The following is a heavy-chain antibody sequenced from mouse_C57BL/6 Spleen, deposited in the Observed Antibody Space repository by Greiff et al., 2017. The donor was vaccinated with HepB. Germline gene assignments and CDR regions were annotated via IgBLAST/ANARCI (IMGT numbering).Heavy chain of an antibody. CDR2: IHPNSGST. D-gene: IGHD2-4*01. CDR3: AREKDYDYDGGVFFDY. Sequence: QVQLQQPGAELVKPGASVKLSCKASGYTFTSYWMHWVKQRPGQGLEWIGMIHPNSGSTNYNEKFKSKATLTVDKSSSTAYMQLSSLTSEDSAVYYGAREKDYDYDGGVFFDYWGQGTTLTVSS. CDR1: GYTFTSYW. J-gene: IGHJ2*01. V-gene: IGHV1-64*01.